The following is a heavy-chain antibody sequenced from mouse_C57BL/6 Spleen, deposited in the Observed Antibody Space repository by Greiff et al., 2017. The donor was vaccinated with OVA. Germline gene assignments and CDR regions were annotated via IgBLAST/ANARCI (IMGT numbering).Heavy chain of an antibody. Sequence: VQLQQSGAELVKPGASVKMSCKASGYTFTTYPIEWMKQNHGKSLEWIGNFHPSNDDTKYNEKFKGKATLTVEKSSSTVYLELSRLTSDDSAVYDCARRGLRRLAWFAYWGQGTLVTVSA. J-gene: IGHJ3*01. V-gene: IGHV1-47*01. CDR3: ARRGLRRLAWFAY. D-gene: IGHD2-4*01. CDR2: FHPSNDDT. CDR1: GYTFTTYP.